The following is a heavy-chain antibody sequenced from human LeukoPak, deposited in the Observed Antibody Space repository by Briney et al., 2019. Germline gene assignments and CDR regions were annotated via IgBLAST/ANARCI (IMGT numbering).Heavy chain of an antibody. CDR1: GGSISSYC. J-gene: IGHJ4*02. Sequence: SETLSLTCTVSGGSISSYCWGWIRQPPGKGLEWIGSICYSGSTFYNPSLKSRITLSVDTSKNQFSLKLSSMTAADTAVYYCARQWLVSPLFDYWGQGTLVTASS. D-gene: IGHD6-19*01. V-gene: IGHV4-39*01. CDR2: ICYSGST. CDR3: ARQWLVSPLFDY.